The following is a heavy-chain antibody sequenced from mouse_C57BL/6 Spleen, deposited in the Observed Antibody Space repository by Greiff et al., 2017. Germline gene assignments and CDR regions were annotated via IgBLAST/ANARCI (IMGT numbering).Heavy chain of an antibody. V-gene: IGHV1-50*01. J-gene: IGHJ2*01. D-gene: IGHD2-3*01. CDR3: ARGDGYSNYFDY. Sequence: QVQLQQPGAELVKPGASVKLSCKASGYTFTSYWMQWVKQRPGQGLEWIGEIDPSDSYTNYNQKFKGKATLTVDTSSSTAYMQLSSLTSEDSAVYYCARGDGYSNYFDYWGQGTTLTVSS. CDR1: GYTFTSYW. CDR2: IDPSDSYT.